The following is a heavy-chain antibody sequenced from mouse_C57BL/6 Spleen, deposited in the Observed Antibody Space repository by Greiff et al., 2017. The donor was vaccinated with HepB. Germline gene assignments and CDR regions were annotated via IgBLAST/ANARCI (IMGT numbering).Heavy chain of an antibody. CDR3: ARGFIPDY. D-gene: IGHD1-1*01. J-gene: IGHJ2*01. Sequence: VQLQESGPELVKPGASVKISCKASGYAFSSSWMNWVKQRPGKGLEWIGRIYPGDGDTNYNGKFKGKATLTADKSSSTAYMQLSSLTSEDSAVYFCARGFIPDYWGQGTTLTVSS. CDR1: GYAFSSSW. V-gene: IGHV1-82*01. CDR2: IYPGDGDT.